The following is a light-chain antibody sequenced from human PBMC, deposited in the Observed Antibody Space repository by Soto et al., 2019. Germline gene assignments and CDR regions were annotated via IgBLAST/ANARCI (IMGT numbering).Light chain of an antibody. Sequence: QSALTQPRSVSGSPGHSVTISCFGTSSDIGSYNAVSCYQQHPGKAPKLIIFDVFERPSGVPDRFSGSKSGNSASLTISGLQAEDESDYYCSSFAPSYRVIFGGGTKLTVL. CDR2: DVF. V-gene: IGLV2-11*01. CDR3: SSFAPSYRVI. CDR1: SSDIGSYNA. J-gene: IGLJ2*01.